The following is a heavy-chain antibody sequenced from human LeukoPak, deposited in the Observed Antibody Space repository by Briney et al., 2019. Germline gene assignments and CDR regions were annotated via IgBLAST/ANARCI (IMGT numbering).Heavy chain of an antibody. D-gene: IGHD5-18*01. CDR2: ISSSSSTI. V-gene: IGHV3-48*01. CDR1: GFTFSSYS. J-gene: IGHJ5*01. CDR3: ARGRVQLWFGS. Sequence: GGSLRLSCAASGFTFSSYSMNWVRQAPGKGLEWVSYISSSSSTIYYADSVKGRFNISRDNAKNSLYLQMNSLRAEDTAVYYCARGRVQLWFGSRGQGTLVTDSS.